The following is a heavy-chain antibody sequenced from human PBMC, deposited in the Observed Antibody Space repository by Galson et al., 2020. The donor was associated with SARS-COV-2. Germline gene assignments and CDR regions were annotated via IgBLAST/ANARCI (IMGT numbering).Heavy chain of an antibody. CDR3: AKDEYYDFWSGQRGRDY. Sequence: GGSLRLSCAASGFTFSSYGMHWVRQAPGKGLEWVAVISYDGSNKYYADSVKGRFTISRDNSKNTLYLQMNSLRAEDTAVYYCAKDEYYDFWSGQRGRDYWGQGTLVTVSS. CDR2: ISYDGSNK. V-gene: IGHV3-30*18. J-gene: IGHJ4*02. CDR1: GFTFSSYG. D-gene: IGHD3-3*01.